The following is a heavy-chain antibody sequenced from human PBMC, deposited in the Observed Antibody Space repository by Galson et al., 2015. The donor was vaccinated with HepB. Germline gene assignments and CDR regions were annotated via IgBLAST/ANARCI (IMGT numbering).Heavy chain of an antibody. CDR2: INAGNGNT. CDR3: ARDRGGSYYFDY. CDR1: GYTFTSYA. D-gene: IGHD1-26*01. Sequence: SVKVSCKASGYTFTSYAMHWVRQAPGQRLEWMGWINAGNGNTKYSQKFQGRVTITRDTSASTAYMELSSLRSEDTAVYYCARDRGGSYYFDYWGQGTLVTVSS. J-gene: IGHJ4*02. V-gene: IGHV1-3*01.